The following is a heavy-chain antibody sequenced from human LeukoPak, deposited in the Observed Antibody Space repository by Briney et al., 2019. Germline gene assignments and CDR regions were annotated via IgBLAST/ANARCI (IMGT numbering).Heavy chain of an antibody. V-gene: IGHV1-46*01. CDR1: GSTVTSYD. J-gene: IGHJ4*02. D-gene: IGHD5-18*01. CDR3: ARDLSWLARGDTYGSLDY. CDR2: INPSGSSR. Sequence: ASVKLSYTPSGSTVTSYDIHWLRQSPGQRREWMGVINPSGSSRSYEQKFQGRVTMTRDTTTRTVYMELSNLRTKCTAVYDAARDLSWLARGDTYGSLDYWGQGTLVIVSS.